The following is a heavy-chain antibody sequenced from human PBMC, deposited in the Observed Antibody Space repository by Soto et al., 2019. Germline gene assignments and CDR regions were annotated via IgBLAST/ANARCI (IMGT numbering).Heavy chain of an antibody. D-gene: IGHD3-3*01. Sequence: QLQLQESGPGLVKPSETLSLTCTVSGGSISSSSYYWGWIRQPPGKGLEWIGSIYYSGSTYYNPSLKSRVTISVDTSKNHFSLKLSSVTAADTAVYYCAFLCGFYHYYYYSGMDVWGQGTTVTVSS. J-gene: IGHJ6*02. CDR2: IYYSGST. V-gene: IGHV4-39*01. CDR3: AFLCGFYHYYYYSGMDV. CDR1: GGSISSSSYY.